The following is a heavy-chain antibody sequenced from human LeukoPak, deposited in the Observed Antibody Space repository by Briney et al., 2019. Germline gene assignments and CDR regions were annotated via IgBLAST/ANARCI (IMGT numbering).Heavy chain of an antibody. Sequence: AASVKVSCKASGGTFSSYAISWVRQAPGQGLEWMGGIIPISGTANYAQKFQGRVTITTDESTSTAYMELSSLRSEDTAVYYCASRGSSPEFDYWGQGTLVTVSS. V-gene: IGHV1-69*05. CDR3: ASRGSSPEFDY. CDR1: GGTFSSYA. D-gene: IGHD6-6*01. CDR2: IIPISGTA. J-gene: IGHJ4*02.